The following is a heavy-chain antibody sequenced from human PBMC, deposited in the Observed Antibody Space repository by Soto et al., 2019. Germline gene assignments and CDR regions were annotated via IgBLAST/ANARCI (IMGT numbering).Heavy chain of an antibody. CDR1: GNTFTYRY. D-gene: IGHD1-26*01. V-gene: IGHV1-45*02. CDR3: ASGGAGSGPFTWELPDH. Sequence: QMQLVQSGAEVKRTGSTVTVSCKALGNTFTYRYLHWVRQAPGQALEWMGWITPFSGDVHYAQKFQERVTSTRDRSINTAYMRMGSLRPEDTAMYYCASGGAGSGPFTWELPDHWGQGTLVTVSS. CDR2: ITPFSGDV. J-gene: IGHJ4*02.